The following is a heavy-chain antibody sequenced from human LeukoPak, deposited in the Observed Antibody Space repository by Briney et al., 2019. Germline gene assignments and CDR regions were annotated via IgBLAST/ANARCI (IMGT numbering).Heavy chain of an antibody. J-gene: IGHJ4*02. CDR3: ARGSSWYGFEY. Sequence: ASVKVSCKASGYTFTSYYMHWARQAPGQGLEWMGIITPSGGSTSYAQKFQGRVTMTRDTSTSTVYMELSSLRSEDTAVYYCARGSSWYGFEYWGQGTLVTVSS. CDR1: GYTFTSYY. V-gene: IGHV1-46*01. D-gene: IGHD6-13*01. CDR2: ITPSGGST.